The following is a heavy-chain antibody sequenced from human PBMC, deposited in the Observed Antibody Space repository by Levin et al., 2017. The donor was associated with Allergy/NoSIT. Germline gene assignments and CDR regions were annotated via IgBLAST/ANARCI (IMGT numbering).Heavy chain of an antibody. CDR1: GFTFSNAW. D-gene: IGHD5-12*01. CDR3: TTYYSGYDGVGY. CDR2: IKSKTDGGTT. J-gene: IGHJ4*02. V-gene: IGHV3-15*01. Sequence: GGSLRLSCAASGFTFSNAWMSWVRQAPGKGLEWVGRIKSKTDGGTTDYAAPVKGRFIILRDDSKNTLYLQMNSLKTEDTAVYYCTTYYSGYDGVGYWGQGTLVTVSS.